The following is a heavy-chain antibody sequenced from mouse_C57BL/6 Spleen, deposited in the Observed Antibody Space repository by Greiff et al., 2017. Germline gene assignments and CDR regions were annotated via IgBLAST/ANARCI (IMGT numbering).Heavy chain of an antibody. CDR1: GYTFTSYW. J-gene: IGHJ2*01. CDR3: ARGGVYSNSHFDY. V-gene: IGHV1-64*01. CDR2: IHPNSGST. D-gene: IGHD2-5*01. Sequence: QVQLQQPGAELVKPGASVKLSCKASGYTFTSYWMHWVKQRPGQGLEWIGMIHPNSGSTNYNEKFKSKATLTVDKSSSTAYMQLSSLTSEDSAVXYCARGGVYSNSHFDYWGQGTTLTVSS.